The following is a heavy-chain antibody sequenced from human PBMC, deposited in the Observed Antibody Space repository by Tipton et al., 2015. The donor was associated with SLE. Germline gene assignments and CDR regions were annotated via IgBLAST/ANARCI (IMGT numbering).Heavy chain of an antibody. CDR3: ARSTAAGPEAFDI. D-gene: IGHD6-13*01. V-gene: IGHV4-59*01. J-gene: IGHJ3*02. Sequence: TLSLTCTVSGGSISSYYWSWIRQPPGKGLEWIGYIYYSGSTNYNPSLKSRVTISVDTSKNQLSLKLSSVTAADTAVYYCARSTAAGPEAFDIWGQGTMVTVSS. CDR2: IYYSGST. CDR1: GGSISSYY.